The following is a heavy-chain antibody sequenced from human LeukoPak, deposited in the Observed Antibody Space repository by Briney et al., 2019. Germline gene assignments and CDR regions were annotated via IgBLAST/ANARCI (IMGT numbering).Heavy chain of an antibody. Sequence: GGSLRLSCAASGFTFSSNYMNWARQLPGKGLVWVSRISPTGSTTSYADSVKGRFTVSRDNAKNTLYLQVNNLRAEDTAVYYCARGPNSNWSGLDFWGQGTLLTVSS. J-gene: IGHJ4*02. CDR1: GFTFSSNY. V-gene: IGHV3-74*01. CDR2: ISPTGSTT. D-gene: IGHD6-6*01. CDR3: ARGPNSNWSGLDF.